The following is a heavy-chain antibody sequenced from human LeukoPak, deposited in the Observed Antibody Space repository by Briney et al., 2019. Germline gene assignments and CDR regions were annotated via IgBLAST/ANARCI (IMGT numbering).Heavy chain of an antibody. Sequence: PSETLSLTCAAYGGSFSGYYWSWIRQPPGKGLEWIGEINHSGSTNYNPSLKSRVTLSVDTSKNQFSLKLSSVTAADTAVYYCARGTIRTYYYYDSSGYYFHWGQGTLVTVSS. J-gene: IGHJ4*02. CDR1: GGSFSGYY. V-gene: IGHV4-34*01. D-gene: IGHD3-22*01. CDR3: ARGTIRTYYYYDSSGYYFH. CDR2: INHSGST.